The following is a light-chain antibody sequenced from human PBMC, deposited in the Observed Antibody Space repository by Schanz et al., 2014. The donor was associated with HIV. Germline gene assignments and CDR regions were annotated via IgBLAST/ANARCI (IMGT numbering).Light chain of an antibody. CDR1: SSDVRAFNY. CDR2: EVS. Sequence: QSALTQPASVSGSPGQSITISCSGVSSDVRAFNYVSWYQQHPDKAPKLMIYEVSERPSGVPDRFSGSKSGNTASLTVSGLQAEDEADYYCSSYAGSNNLVFGGGTKLTVL. CDR3: SSYAGSNNLV. J-gene: IGLJ3*02. V-gene: IGLV2-8*01.